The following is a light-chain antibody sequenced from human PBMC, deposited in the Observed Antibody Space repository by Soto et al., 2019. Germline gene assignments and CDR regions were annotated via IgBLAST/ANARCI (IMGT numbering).Light chain of an antibody. Sequence: EIVLTQSPGTLSLSPGERATLSCSASQIVSSSYLAWYQQKPGQAPRLLIYGASTRATGIPDRFSGSGSGTHFTLTISRLEPGDFAVYYCQHFGGTTFTCGKGTRLEIK. V-gene: IGKV3-20*01. CDR3: QHFGGTTFT. CDR1: QIVSSSY. J-gene: IGKJ5*01. CDR2: GAS.